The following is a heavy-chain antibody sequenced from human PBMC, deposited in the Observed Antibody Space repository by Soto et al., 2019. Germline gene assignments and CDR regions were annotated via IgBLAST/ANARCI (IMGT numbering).Heavy chain of an antibody. Sequence: EVQLVESGGGLVQPGGSLRLSCAASGFTVSSNYMSWVRQAPGKGLEWVSVIYSGGSTYYADSVKGRFTISRDNSKNTLYLQMNSLRAEDTAVYYCARDRAPRVSYRSGWYDAFDIWGQGTMVTVSS. CDR3: ARDRAPRVSYRSGWYDAFDI. CDR1: GFTVSSNY. J-gene: IGHJ3*02. D-gene: IGHD6-19*01. CDR2: IYSGGST. V-gene: IGHV3-66*01.